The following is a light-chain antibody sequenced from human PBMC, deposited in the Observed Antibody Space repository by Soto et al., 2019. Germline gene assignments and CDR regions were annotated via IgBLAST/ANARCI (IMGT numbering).Light chain of an antibody. CDR1: NSNIGDNT. CDR3: ASWDDRLNGVV. V-gene: IGLV1-44*01. J-gene: IGLJ2*01. Sequence: QAVVTQPPSASGTPGQRITISCSGSNSNIGDNTVNWFQQLPGLAPRLLISTNNQRPSGVPDRFSASKSGTSGSLAISELQSEDEADYYCASWDDRLNGVVFGGGTKVTVL. CDR2: TNN.